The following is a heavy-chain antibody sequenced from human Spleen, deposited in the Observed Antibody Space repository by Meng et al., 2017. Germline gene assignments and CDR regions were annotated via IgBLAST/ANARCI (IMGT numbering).Heavy chain of an antibody. CDR1: GFTFSRYR. Sequence: GESLKISCAASGFTFSRYRMHWVRQAPGKGLEWVSRIKSDGSSTSYAYSVKGRFTYSRDNAKNTLSLQMNSLRAEDTAVYYCARDEKVGSCTGSSCYYYYYGMDVWGQGTTVTVSS. CDR2: IKSDGSST. CDR3: ARDEKVGSCTGSSCYYYYYGMDV. D-gene: IGHD2-8*02. V-gene: IGHV3-74*01. J-gene: IGHJ6*02.